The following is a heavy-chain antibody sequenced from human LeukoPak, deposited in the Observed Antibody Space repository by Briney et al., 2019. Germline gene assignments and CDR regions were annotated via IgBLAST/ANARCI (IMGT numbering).Heavy chain of an antibody. CDR3: ARDASQRLLWFGEKLDGMDV. CDR2: IPYDGSNK. D-gene: IGHD3-10*01. CDR1: GFTFSSYA. J-gene: IGHJ6*01. Sequence: GGSLTLSCAASGFTFSSYAMHWVRQAPGKGLEWVAVIPYDGSNKSYADSVKGRFTISRDNSKNTLYLQMNSLRVEDTAVYYCARDASQRLLWFGEKLDGMDVWEQGSTVTVSS. V-gene: IGHV3-30-3*01.